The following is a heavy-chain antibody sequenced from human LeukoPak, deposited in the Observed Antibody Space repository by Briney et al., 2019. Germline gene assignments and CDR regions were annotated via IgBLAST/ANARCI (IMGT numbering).Heavy chain of an antibody. CDR2: IYSGGST. V-gene: IGHV3-53*01. J-gene: IGHJ4*02. CDR3: ARDNPFGHYGSGSYHFDY. CDR1: GFTVSSNY. D-gene: IGHD3-10*01. Sequence: GGSLRLSCAASGFTVSSNYMSWVRQAPGKGLEWVSVIYSGGSTYYADSVKGRFTISRDNSKNTLYLQMNSLRAEDTAVYYCARDNPFGHYGSGSYHFDYWGQGTLVTVSS.